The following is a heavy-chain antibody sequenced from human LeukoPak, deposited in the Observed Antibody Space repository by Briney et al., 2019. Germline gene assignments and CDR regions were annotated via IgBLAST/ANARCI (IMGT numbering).Heavy chain of an antibody. Sequence: ASVKVSCKVSGYTLTELSMHWVRQAPGKGLEWMGGFDPEDGETIYAQKFQGRVTMTEDTSTDTAYMELSSLGSEDTAVYYCATDPRVVVVITGAAFDIWGQGTMVTVSS. CDR1: GYTLTELS. CDR2: FDPEDGET. D-gene: IGHD3-22*01. V-gene: IGHV1-24*01. J-gene: IGHJ3*02. CDR3: ATDPRVVVVITGAAFDI.